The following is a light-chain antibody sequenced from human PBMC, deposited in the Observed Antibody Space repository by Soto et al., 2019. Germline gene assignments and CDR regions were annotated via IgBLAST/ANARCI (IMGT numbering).Light chain of an antibody. CDR2: GAS. CDR1: QSVSSN. Sequence: IVMTQSPATLSVSPGERATLSCRASQSVSSNLAWYQQKPGQAPRLLIYGASTRATGIPARFSGSGSGTEFTLTISSLQSEDFAVYYCQQYNNWPLTFGGGSNADI. V-gene: IGKV3-15*01. CDR3: QQYNNWPLT. J-gene: IGKJ4*01.